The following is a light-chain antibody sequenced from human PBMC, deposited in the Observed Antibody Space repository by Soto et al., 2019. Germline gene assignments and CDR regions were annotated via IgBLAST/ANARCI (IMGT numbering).Light chain of an antibody. CDR1: QDIGSG. V-gene: IGKV1-13*02. J-gene: IGKJ4*01. Sequence: IPLTQSPSSLSASVGDRVTITCRAGQDIGSGLAWDQQRPGKAPKLLLYDASNLEAGVPSRFSGSGSGTDFTLTITSLRPEDFATYYCQQFHGFPLTFGGVTNVQIK. CDR3: QQFHGFPLT. CDR2: DAS.